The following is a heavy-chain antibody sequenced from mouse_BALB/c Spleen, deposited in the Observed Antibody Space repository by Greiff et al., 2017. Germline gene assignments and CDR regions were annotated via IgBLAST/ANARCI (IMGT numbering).Heavy chain of an antibody. D-gene: IGHD2-1*01. V-gene: IGHV1-69*02. J-gene: IGHJ2*01. CDR3: ARGEDGNPYY. CDR2: IDPSDSYA. CDR1: GYTFTSYW. Sequence: VQLQQPGAELVKPGASVKLSCKASGYTFTSYWMHWVKQRPGQGLEWIGEIDPSDSYANYNQKFKGKATLTVDKSSSTAYMQLSSLTSEDSAVYYCARGEDGNPYYWGQGTTLTVSS.